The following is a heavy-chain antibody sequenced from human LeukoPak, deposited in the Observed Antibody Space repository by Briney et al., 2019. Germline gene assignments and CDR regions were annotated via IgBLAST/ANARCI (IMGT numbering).Heavy chain of an antibody. D-gene: IGHD3-22*01. V-gene: IGHV4-34*01. J-gene: IGHJ3*02. CDR3: ASAMIGVPDDAFDI. CDR1: GGSFSGYY. Sequence: SETLSLTCAVYGGSFSGYYWSWIRQPPGKGLEWIGEINHSGGTNYNPSLKSRVTISVDTSKNQFSLKLSSVTAADTAVYYCASAMIGVPDDAFDIWGQGTMDTVSS. CDR2: INHSGGT.